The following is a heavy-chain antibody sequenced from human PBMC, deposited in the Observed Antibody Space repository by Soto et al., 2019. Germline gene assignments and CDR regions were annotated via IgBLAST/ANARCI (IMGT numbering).Heavy chain of an antibody. J-gene: IGHJ4*02. CDR1: GGTFSSYA. CDR3: ARNLPARVATGETYFDY. Sequence: SVKVSGKASGGTFSSYAISWVRQAPGQGLEWMGGIIPIFGTANYAQKFQGRVTITADESTSTAYMELSSLRSEDTAVYYCARNLPARVATGETYFDYWGQGTLVTVSS. V-gene: IGHV1-69*13. D-gene: IGHD5-12*01. CDR2: IIPIFGTA.